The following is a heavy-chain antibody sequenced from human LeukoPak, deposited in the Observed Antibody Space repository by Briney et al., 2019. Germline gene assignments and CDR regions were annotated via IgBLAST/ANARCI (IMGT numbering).Heavy chain of an antibody. V-gene: IGHV3-48*03. CDR3: ARVTASGSLN. J-gene: IGHJ4*02. CDR1: GFTFSSYE. D-gene: IGHD3-10*01. Sequence: GGSLRLSCAASGFTFSSYEMNWVRQAPGKGLEWVSYISSSGSTIYYADSVKGRFTISRDNAKNSLYLQMNSLRAEDTAVYYCARVTASGSLNWGRGTLVTVSS. CDR2: ISSSGSTI.